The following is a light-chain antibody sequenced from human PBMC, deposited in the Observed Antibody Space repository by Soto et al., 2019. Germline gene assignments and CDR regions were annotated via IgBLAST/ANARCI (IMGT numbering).Light chain of an antibody. V-gene: IGLV2-11*01. CDR1: SSDVGGYNY. CDR2: DVS. Sequence: QSVLTQPRSVSGSPGQSVTIYCTGTSSDVGGYNYVSWYQQHPGKAPKLMIYDVSERPSGVPDRFSGSKSGNTASLTVSGLQADDEADYYCCSYAGSYTFYVFGTGTKLTVL. J-gene: IGLJ1*01. CDR3: CSYAGSYTFYV.